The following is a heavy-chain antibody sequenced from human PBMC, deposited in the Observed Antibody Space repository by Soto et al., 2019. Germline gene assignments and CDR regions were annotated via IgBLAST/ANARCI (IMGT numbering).Heavy chain of an antibody. J-gene: IGHJ4*02. CDR2: ISGSGGST. Sequence: EVQLLESGGGLVQPGGSLRLSCAASGFTFSSYAMSWVRQAPGKGLEWVSAISGSGGSTYYADSVKGRFTISRDNSKNTLYLQMNSLRAEDTAVYYCAKDPYYDFWSGYYTPPGFLFFDYWGQGTLVTVSS. V-gene: IGHV3-23*01. CDR3: AKDPYYDFWSGYYTPPGFLFFDY. CDR1: GFTFSSYA. D-gene: IGHD3-3*01.